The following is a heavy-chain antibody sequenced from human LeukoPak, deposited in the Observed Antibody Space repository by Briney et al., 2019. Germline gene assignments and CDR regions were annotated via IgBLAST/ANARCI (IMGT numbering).Heavy chain of an antibody. Sequence: PGGSLRLSCAASGFTFSSYEMNWVRQAPGKGLEWVSYISSSGSTIYHADSVKGRFTISRDNSKNTLYLQMNSLRAEDTAVYYCAKDAQRGYSYGYPVVYWGQGTLVTVSS. V-gene: IGHV3-48*03. J-gene: IGHJ4*02. CDR3: AKDAQRGYSYGYPVVY. CDR1: GFTFSSYE. D-gene: IGHD5-18*01. CDR2: ISSSGSTI.